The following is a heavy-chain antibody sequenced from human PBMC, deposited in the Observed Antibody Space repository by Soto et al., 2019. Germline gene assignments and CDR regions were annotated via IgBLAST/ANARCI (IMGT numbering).Heavy chain of an antibody. CDR2: IWYDGSKK. CDR1: GYHYSSYG. CDR3: ARGASSWYLDRREFDY. V-gene: IGHV3-33*01. Sequence: SLRLSCAASGYHYSSYGMHWVRKASGKRLERVAVIWYDGSKKNYADYVKRSFTISRDTSKKKMYLQLNSLRAQDTAAYYCARGASSWYLDRREFDYWGKGT. D-gene: IGHD6-13*01. J-gene: IGHJ4*02.